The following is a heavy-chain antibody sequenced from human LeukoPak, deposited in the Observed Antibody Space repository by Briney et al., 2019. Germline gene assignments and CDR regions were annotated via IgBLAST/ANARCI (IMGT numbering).Heavy chain of an antibody. Sequence: PGGSLRLSCAASGFTFSSYAMSWVRQAPGRGLEWVSSISASGDGAYYADSVKGRFTISRDNSQNTVYLQMNSLRADDTAIYYCAKDPYDSSGHDQGAYWGQGTLVTVSS. D-gene: IGHD3-22*01. J-gene: IGHJ4*02. V-gene: IGHV3-23*01. CDR1: GFTFSSYA. CDR3: AKDPYDSSGHDQGAY. CDR2: ISASGDGA.